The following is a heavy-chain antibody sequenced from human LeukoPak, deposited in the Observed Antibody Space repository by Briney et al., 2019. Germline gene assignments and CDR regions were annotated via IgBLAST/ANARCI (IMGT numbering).Heavy chain of an antibody. D-gene: IGHD6-19*01. CDR2: IYYSGST. V-gene: IGHV4-39*01. Sequence: SEALSLTCTVSGGSISSSSYYWGWIRQPPGKGLERIGSIYYSGSTYYNPSLKSRVTISVDTSKNQFSLKLSSVTAADTAVYYCARGIYSSGWYYFDYWGQGTLVTGSS. J-gene: IGHJ4*02. CDR1: GGSISSSSYY. CDR3: ARGIYSSGWYYFDY.